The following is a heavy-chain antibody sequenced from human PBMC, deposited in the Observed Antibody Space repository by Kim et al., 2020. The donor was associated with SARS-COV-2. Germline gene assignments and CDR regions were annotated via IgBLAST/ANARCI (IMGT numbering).Heavy chain of an antibody. CDR1: GGTFSSYA. CDR2: IIPIFGTA. V-gene: IGHV1-69*13. CDR3: ARGHYYGSGSTPPYFDY. Sequence: SVKVSCKASGGTFSSYAISCVRQAPGQGLEWMGGIIPIFGTANYAQKFQGRVTITADESTSTAYMELSSLRSEDTAVYYCARGHYYGSGSTPPYFDYWGQGTLVTVSS. J-gene: IGHJ4*02. D-gene: IGHD3-10*01.